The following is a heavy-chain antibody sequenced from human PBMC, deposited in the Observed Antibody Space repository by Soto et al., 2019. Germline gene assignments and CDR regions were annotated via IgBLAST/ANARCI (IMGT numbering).Heavy chain of an antibody. V-gene: IGHV3-73*01. CDR3: IPEPWYYMDV. CDR2: VGSKGNNYVA. J-gene: IGHJ6*03. CDR1: GFAFSGSA. Sequence: EVQLVESGGGVGQPGGSLKLSCAASGFAFSGSAMHWVRLPSGKGLEWVGRVGSKGNNYVATYAASVEGRFTLSRDDSKNTAFLQMNSLKTEDTAVYYCIPEPWYYMDVWGKGTTVTVSS.